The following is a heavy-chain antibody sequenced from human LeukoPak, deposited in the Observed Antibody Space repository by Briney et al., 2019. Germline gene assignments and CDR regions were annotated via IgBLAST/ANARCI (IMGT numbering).Heavy chain of an antibody. CDR2: IYYSGST. Sequence: SETLSLTCTVSGGSFSSGSYYWSWIRQPPGKGLEWIGYIYYSGSTNYNPSLKSRVTISVDTSKNQFSLKLSSVTAADTAVYYCARAPQPTSYGDYGKRYFDLWGRGTLVTVSS. J-gene: IGHJ2*01. D-gene: IGHD4-17*01. V-gene: IGHV4-61*01. CDR1: GGSFSSGSYY. CDR3: ARAPQPTSYGDYGKRYFDL.